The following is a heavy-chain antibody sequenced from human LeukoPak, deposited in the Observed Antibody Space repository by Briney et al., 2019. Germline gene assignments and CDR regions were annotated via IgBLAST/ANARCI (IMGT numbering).Heavy chain of an antibody. V-gene: IGHV4-30-4*01. D-gene: IGHD3-9*01. J-gene: IGHJ4*02. CDR2: IYYSRST. Sequence: SETLSLTCTVSGGSISSGDYYWSWIRQPPGKGLEWIGYIYYSRSTYYNPSLKSRVTISVDTSKNQFSLKLSSVTAADTAVYYCARGDILTGYYKPPPGYWGQGTLVTVSS. CDR3: ARGDILTGYYKPPPGY. CDR1: GGSISSGDYY.